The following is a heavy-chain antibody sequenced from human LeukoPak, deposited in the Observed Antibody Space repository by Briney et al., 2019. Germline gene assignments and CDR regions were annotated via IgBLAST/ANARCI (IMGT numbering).Heavy chain of an antibody. CDR1: GGSISGYY. CDR2: INHSGST. Sequence: PSETLSLTCTVSGGSISGYYWSWIRQPPGKGLEWIGEINHSGSTNYNPSLKSRVTISVDTSKNQFSLKLSSVTAADTAVYYCARYPYCGGDCLGNGMDVWGQGTTVTVSS. D-gene: IGHD2-21*02. J-gene: IGHJ6*02. V-gene: IGHV4-34*01. CDR3: ARYPYCGGDCLGNGMDV.